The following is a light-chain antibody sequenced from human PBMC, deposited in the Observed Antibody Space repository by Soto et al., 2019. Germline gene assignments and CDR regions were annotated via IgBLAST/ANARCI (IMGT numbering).Light chain of an antibody. V-gene: IGKV3-15*01. CDR1: QSVGSN. Sequence: EIGMTQSPGTLYVSPGERATLSCRATQSVGSNLDWYQQKPGQAPRLLIYDASTRAPGVPARFSGSGSGTDFTLTISSLRSEDVAVYHCQQYNNWPPFTFGGGTKVEIK. J-gene: IGKJ4*01. CDR2: DAS. CDR3: QQYNNWPPFT.